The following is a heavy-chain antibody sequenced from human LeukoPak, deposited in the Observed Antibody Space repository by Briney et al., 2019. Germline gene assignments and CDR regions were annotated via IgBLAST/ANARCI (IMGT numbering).Heavy chain of an antibody. D-gene: IGHD6-13*01. CDR1: GGSISSGSYY. J-gene: IGHJ4*02. Sequence: SETLSLTCTVSGGSISSGSYYWSWIRQPAGKGLEWIGRIYTSGSTNYNPSLKSRVTISVDTSKNQFSLKLSSVTAADTAVYYCARGEGQQLVLGYWGQGTLVTVSS. CDR2: IYTSGST. CDR3: ARGEGQQLVLGY. V-gene: IGHV4-61*02.